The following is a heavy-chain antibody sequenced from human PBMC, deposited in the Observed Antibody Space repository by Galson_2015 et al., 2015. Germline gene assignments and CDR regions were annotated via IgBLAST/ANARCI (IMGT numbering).Heavy chain of an antibody. V-gene: IGHV6-1*01. CDR1: GDSVSSNIAA. J-gene: IGHJ4*02. CDR3: AREIAGTNYFDY. D-gene: IGHD2-21*01. CDR2: TYYRSKWYN. Sequence: CAISGDSVSSNIAAWNWIRQSPSRGLEWLGRTYYRSKWYNDYAVSVKGRITVNPDTSKNQVSLQVNSVTPEDTAVYYCAREIAGTNYFDYWGQGTLVTISS.